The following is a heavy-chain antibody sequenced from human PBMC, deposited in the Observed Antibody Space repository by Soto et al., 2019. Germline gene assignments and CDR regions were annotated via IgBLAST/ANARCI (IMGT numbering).Heavy chain of an antibody. V-gene: IGHV5-51*01. J-gene: IGHJ6*02. Sequence: GESLKISCKGSGYSFTSYWIGSVRQIPRKGLETMGVIYPGDSDTRYSPSFQGQVTISADKSISTAYLQWSSLKASDTAMYYCARQASTIFGVVKDYYYYYGMDVWGQGTTVTVSS. D-gene: IGHD3-3*01. CDR1: GYSFTSYW. CDR3: ARQASTIFGVVKDYYYYYGMDV. CDR2: IYPGDSDT.